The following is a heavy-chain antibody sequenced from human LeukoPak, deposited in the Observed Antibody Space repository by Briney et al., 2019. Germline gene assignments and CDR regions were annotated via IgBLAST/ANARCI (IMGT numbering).Heavy chain of an antibody. Sequence: GGSLSLSCAASGFTFSSYGMNWVPKAQGKGLEWVSSISSSGTYIYFADSVKGRFTISRDNAKNSLYLQMNSLRAEDTALYYCAREQSYSEEIVVVNPPFDYWGQGTLVTVSS. CDR1: GFTFSSYG. CDR2: ISSSGTYI. D-gene: IGHD2-21*01. V-gene: IGHV3-21*01. J-gene: IGHJ4*02. CDR3: AREQSYSEEIVVVNPPFDY.